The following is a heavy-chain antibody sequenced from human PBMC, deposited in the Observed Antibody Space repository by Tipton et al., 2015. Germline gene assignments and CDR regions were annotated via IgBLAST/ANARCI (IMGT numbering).Heavy chain of an antibody. CDR3: ARGSTYYYYGVDV. CDR1: GGSVNSGTYY. Sequence: TLSLTCTVSGGSVNSGTYYWSWIRQPPGKELEWIGYIYYSGSTNYNPSLKSRVTISVDTSKNQFSLKLSSVTAADTAVYYCARGSTYYYYGVDVWGQGTTVTVSS. V-gene: IGHV4-61*01. J-gene: IGHJ6*02. CDR2: IYYSGST.